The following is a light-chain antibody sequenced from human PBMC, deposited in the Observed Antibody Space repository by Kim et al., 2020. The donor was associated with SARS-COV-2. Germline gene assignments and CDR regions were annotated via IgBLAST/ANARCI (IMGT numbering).Light chain of an antibody. J-gene: IGKJ4*01. Sequence: DIQVTQSPSTLSASVGDRVTITCRASQSISSWLAWYQQKPGKAPKVLIYKASILESGVPSRFSGSGSGTEFTLTISSLQPDDFATYYCQQYHSTPLTFGGGTKLEI. V-gene: IGKV1-5*03. CDR3: QQYHSTPLT. CDR1: QSISSW. CDR2: KAS.